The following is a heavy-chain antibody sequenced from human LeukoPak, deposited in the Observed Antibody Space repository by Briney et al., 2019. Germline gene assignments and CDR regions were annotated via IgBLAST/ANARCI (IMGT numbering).Heavy chain of an antibody. D-gene: IGHD1-1*01. CDR1: GFTFSHYS. CDR3: AKGYGFTNWFDP. CDR2: ISSSSSYI. V-gene: IGHV3-21*04. J-gene: IGHJ5*02. Sequence: GGSLRLSCAASGFTFSHYSMNWVRQAPGKGLEWASFISSSSSYIYYADSVKGRFTISRDNAKNSLFLQMNSLRAEDTAVYYCAKGYGFTNWFDPWGQGTLVTVSS.